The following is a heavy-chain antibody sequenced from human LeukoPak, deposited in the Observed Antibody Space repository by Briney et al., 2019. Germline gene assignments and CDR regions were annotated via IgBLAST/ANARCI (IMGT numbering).Heavy chain of an antibody. CDR2: IDYSGSA. CDR1: GGSISSGDYY. J-gene: IGHJ4*02. CDR3: ARGAGYNYPYYFDY. V-gene: IGHV4-31*11. Sequence: SETLSLTCAVSGGSISSGDYYWSWIRQHPGKGLEWIGYIDYSGSAFYNLSLKSRVTISVDTSKNQFSLKLNSVSAADTAVYYCARGAGYNYPYYFDYWGQGTLVTVSS. D-gene: IGHD5-24*01.